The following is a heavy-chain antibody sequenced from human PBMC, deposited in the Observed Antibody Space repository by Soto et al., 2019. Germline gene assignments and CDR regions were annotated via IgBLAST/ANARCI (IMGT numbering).Heavy chain of an antibody. CDR2: IWYDGSNK. D-gene: IGHD2-2*01. CDR1: GFTFSSYG. V-gene: IGHV3-33*01. Sequence: QVQLVESGGGVVQPGRSLKLSCAASGFTFSSYGMHWVRQAPGKGLEWVAVIWYDGSNKYYADSVKGRFTISRDNSKNTLYLQMNSLRAEDTAVYYCARDVDVVVPPYGMDVWGQGTTVTVSS. CDR3: ARDVDVVVPPYGMDV. J-gene: IGHJ6*02.